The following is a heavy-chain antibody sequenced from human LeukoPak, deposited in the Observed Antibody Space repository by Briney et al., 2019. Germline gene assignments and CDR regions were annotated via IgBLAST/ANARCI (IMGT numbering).Heavy chain of an antibody. CDR1: EFTFSSYS. CDR2: ITNSGNSK. CDR3: ARERVGATAYSLGFDY. J-gene: IGHJ4*02. V-gene: IGHV3-48*01. Sequence: GGSLRLSCAASEFTFSSYSMNWVRQAPGKGLEWVSYITNSGNSKSYADSVKGRFTISRDNTKNSLYLQMNGLRAEDTAVYYCARERVGATAYSLGFDYWGQGTLVTVSS. D-gene: IGHD1-26*01.